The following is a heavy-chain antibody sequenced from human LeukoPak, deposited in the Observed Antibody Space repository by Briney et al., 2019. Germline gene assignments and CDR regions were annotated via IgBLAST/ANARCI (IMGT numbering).Heavy chain of an antibody. CDR1: GGSLSSYY. D-gene: IGHD1-26*01. CDR2: IYYSGNT. V-gene: IGHV4-59*01. Sequence: PSETLSLTCTVSGGSLSSYYWSWIREPPGKGLEWIGYIYYSGNTKYNPYLTSRVTVSLETTKTQILLKLSSVTAADTAVYYCARDAGANAFDIWGQGTMVTVSS. CDR3: ARDAGANAFDI. J-gene: IGHJ3*02.